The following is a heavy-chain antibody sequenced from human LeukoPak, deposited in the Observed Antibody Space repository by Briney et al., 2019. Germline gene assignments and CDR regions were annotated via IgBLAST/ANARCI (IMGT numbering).Heavy chain of an antibody. J-gene: IGHJ3*02. D-gene: IGHD3-22*01. CDR1: GFTFSSYG. CDR2: ISYDGSNK. CDR3: ARLPDSSGNDAFDI. Sequence: GGSLRLSCAASGFTFSSYGMHWVRQAPGKGLEWVAVISYDGSNKYYADSVKGRFTISRDNSKNTLYLQMNSLRAEDTAVYYCARLPDSSGNDAFDIWGQGTMVTVSS. V-gene: IGHV3-30*03.